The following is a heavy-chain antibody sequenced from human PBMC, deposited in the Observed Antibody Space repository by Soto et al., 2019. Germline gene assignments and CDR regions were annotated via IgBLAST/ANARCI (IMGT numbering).Heavy chain of an antibody. J-gene: IGHJ4*02. D-gene: IGHD3-9*01. CDR2: ISPDGTET. V-gene: IGHV3-30*03. CDR1: GFTFSSHG. Sequence: GGSLRLSCAASGFTFSSHGMHWVRQAPGKGLEWAALISPDGTETYYADSVRGRFSISRDNSENTLFLHMNSLRPEDTAVYYCARDHGTLAIIFHYWGQGSLVTVSS. CDR3: ARDHGTLAIIFHY.